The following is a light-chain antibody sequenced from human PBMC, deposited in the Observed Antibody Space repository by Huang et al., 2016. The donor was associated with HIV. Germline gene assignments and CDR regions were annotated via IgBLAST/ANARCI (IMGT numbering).Light chain of an antibody. CDR3: QQRGNWPPVT. CDR2: DAA. Sequence: EVVLTQSPATLSLSPGERATLSCRASQSVTNYLAWYQQKPGQPPRLLFYDAANRATGVPARVSGSGSGTDFTLTISSLEPEDFAVYYCQQRGNWPPVTFGGGTKVEIK. J-gene: IGKJ4*01. V-gene: IGKV3-11*01. CDR1: QSVTNY.